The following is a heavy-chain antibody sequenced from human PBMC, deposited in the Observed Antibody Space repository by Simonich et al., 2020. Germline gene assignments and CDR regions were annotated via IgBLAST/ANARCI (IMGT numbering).Heavy chain of an antibody. CDR1: GYTFTSYG. Sequence: QVQLVQSGAEVKKPGASVKVSCKASGYTFTSYGISWVRQPPGQGLEGVGWISAYHGNTNYAQKLQGRVTMTTVTSTSTAYMELRSLRSDDTAVYYCARSTTGTTAFDIWGQGTMVTVSS. V-gene: IGHV1-18*01. D-gene: IGHD1-1*01. CDR2: ISAYHGNT. J-gene: IGHJ3*02. CDR3: ARSTTGTTAFDI.